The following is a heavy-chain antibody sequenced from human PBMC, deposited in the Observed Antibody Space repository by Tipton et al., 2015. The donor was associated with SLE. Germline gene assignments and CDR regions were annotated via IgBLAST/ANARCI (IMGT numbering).Heavy chain of an antibody. CDR1: GGSISSYY. CDR3: VVAATPDAFDI. CDR2: IYYSGST. Sequence: TLSLTCTVSGGSISSYYWSWIRQPPGKGLEWIGYIYYSGSTNYNPSLKSRVTISVDASKTQFSLKLSSVTAADTAVYYCVVAATPDAFDIWGQGTMVTVSS. D-gene: IGHD2-15*01. J-gene: IGHJ3*02. V-gene: IGHV4-59*08.